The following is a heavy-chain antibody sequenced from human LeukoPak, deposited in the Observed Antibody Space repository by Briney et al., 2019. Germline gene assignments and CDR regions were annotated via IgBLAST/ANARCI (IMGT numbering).Heavy chain of an antibody. CDR3: ARGYMPAAYDYVWGSYRYNPFDY. D-gene: IGHD3-16*02. CDR1: GYTFTSYG. CDR2: ISAYNGNT. V-gene: IGHV1-18*01. Sequence: GASVKVSCKASGYTFTSYGISWVRQAPGQGLEWMGRISAYNGNTNYAQKLQGRVTMTTDTSTSTAYMELRSLRSDDTAVYYCARGYMPAAYDYVWGSYRYNPFDYWGQGTLVTVSS. J-gene: IGHJ4*02.